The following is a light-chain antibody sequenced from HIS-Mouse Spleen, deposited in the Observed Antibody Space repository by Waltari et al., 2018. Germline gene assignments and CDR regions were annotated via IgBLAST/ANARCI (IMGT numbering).Light chain of an antibody. V-gene: IGLV2-11*01. Sequence: QSALTQPRSVSGSPGQSVTIACTGTSSDVGGYNYVSWYQTHPGKAPKLMIYDVSKRPSGVPDRFSGSKSGNTASLTISGLQAEDEADYYCCSYAGSYTWVFGGGTKLTVL. J-gene: IGLJ3*02. CDR1: SSDVGGYNY. CDR2: DVS. CDR3: CSYAGSYTWV.